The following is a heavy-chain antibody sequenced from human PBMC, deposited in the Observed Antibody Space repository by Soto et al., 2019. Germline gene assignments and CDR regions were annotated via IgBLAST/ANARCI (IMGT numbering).Heavy chain of an antibody. D-gene: IGHD3-22*01. V-gene: IGHV4-4*02. CDR3: AAMSYFDRCGRTAFDH. J-gene: IGHJ4*02. Sequence: QFQLQESGPGLVKPSGTLSLTCTVSGGFLSSGNWWSWVRQSPGMGLDWIGEISHTGSTKYSPSLRSRLTLSVDNSKNQFSLELTSVTAADTAVYFCAAMSYFDRCGRTAFDHWGQGALVTVSP. CDR2: ISHTGST. CDR1: GGFLSSGNW.